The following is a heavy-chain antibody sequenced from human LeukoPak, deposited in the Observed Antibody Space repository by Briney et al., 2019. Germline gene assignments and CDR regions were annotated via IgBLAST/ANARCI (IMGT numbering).Heavy chain of an antibody. CDR3: ARDPDFLTGYGMDV. D-gene: IGHD1-20*01. CDR1: GGSISSYY. V-gene: IGHV4-4*07. Sequence: SETPSLTCTVSGGSISSYYWSWIRQPAGKGLEWIGRIYTSGSTNYNPSLKSRVTMSVDTSKNQFSLKLSSVTAADTAVYYCARDPDFLTGYGMDVWGQGTTVTVSS. CDR2: IYTSGST. J-gene: IGHJ6*02.